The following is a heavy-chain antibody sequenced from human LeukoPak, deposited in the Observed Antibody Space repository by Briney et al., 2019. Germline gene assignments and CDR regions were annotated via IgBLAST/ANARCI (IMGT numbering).Heavy chain of an antibody. CDR1: GFTFSSYE. V-gene: IGHV3-48*03. D-gene: IGHD7-27*01. J-gene: IGHJ3*02. CDR2: ISSSGSNK. Sequence: GGSLRLSCAASGFTFSSYEMNWVRPAPGKGLEWVSYISSSGSNKYSAGAVKGRFTISRDNAKNSLYLQMNSLRADDTAVYYCARGPSKVGNAFDIWGQGTMVTVSS. CDR3: ARGPSKVGNAFDI.